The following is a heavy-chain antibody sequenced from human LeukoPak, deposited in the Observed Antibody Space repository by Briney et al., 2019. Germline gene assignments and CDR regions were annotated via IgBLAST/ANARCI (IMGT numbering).Heavy chain of an antibody. CDR1: GFTFTNYE. Sequence: PGGSLRLSCAASGFTFTNYEMNWVRQAPGKGLEWVSYIGTSSSTIYYADSVKGRLTISRDNAKNSLYLQMNSLRDEDTAVYYCARHDYGGNSGDYWGQGTLVTVSS. D-gene: IGHD4-23*01. CDR3: ARHDYGGNSGDY. CDR2: IGTSSSTI. J-gene: IGHJ4*02. V-gene: IGHV3-48*03.